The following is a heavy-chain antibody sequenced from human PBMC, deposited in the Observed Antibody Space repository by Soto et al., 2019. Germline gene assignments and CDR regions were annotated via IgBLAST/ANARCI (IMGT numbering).Heavy chain of an antibody. CDR1: GYTFTGYY. V-gene: IGHV1-2*04. Sequence: ASVKVSCKASGYTFTGYYMHWVRQAPGQGLEWMGWINPNSGGTNYAQKFQGWVTMTRDTSISTAYMELSRLRSDDTAVYYCARGGNVVLMVYASLDPWGQGTLVTVSS. CDR2: INPNSGGT. CDR3: ARGGNVVLMVYASLDP. D-gene: IGHD2-8*01. J-gene: IGHJ5*02.